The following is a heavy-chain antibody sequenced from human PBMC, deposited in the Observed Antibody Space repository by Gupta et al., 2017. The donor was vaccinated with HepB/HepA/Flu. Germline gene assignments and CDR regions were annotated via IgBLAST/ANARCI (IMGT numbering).Heavy chain of an antibody. CDR3: ARAGYCSSTSCYGHYYYMDV. CDR2: IYSGGST. J-gene: IGHJ6*03. D-gene: IGHD2-2*01. V-gene: IGHV3-53*01. CDR1: GFTVSSNY. Sequence: EVQLVESGGGLIQPGGSLRLSCAASGFTVSSNYMSWVRQAPGKGLEWVSVIYSGGSTYYADSVKGRFTISRDNSKNTLYLQMNSLRAEDTAVYYCARAGYCSSTSCYGHYYYMDVWGKGTTVTVSS.